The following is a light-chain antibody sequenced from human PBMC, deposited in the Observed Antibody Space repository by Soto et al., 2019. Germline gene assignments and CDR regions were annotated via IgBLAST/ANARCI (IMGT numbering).Light chain of an antibody. V-gene: IGLV1-47*01. CDR1: SSNIGSNY. Sequence: QSVLTQPPSASGTPGQRVTISCSGSSSNIGSNYVYWYQQLPGTAPKLLLYRSNQRPSGVPDRFSGSKSGTSASLALSGLRSEDEAHYYCAAWDDSLSGVVFGGGTKLTVL. J-gene: IGLJ2*01. CDR3: AAWDDSLSGVV. CDR2: RSN.